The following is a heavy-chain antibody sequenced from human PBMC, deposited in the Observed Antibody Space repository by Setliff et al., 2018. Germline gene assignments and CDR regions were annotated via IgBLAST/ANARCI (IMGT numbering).Heavy chain of an antibody. Sequence: KPSETLSLTCTVSDGSLSTYYWSWIRQPPGKGLEWIGYVYYSGTASYSPSLRSRLTISVDTSKNQFSLKLRSVTAADTAVYYCARGGTFRYFDFWGQGAPVTVSS. J-gene: IGHJ4*02. CDR1: DGSLSTYY. V-gene: IGHV4-59*01. D-gene: IGHD5-12*01. CDR2: VYYSGTA. CDR3: ARGGTFRYFDF.